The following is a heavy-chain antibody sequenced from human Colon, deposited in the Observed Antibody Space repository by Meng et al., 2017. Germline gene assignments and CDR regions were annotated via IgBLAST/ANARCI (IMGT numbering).Heavy chain of an antibody. CDR3: ARHGGYYQDF. D-gene: IGHD4-23*01. J-gene: IGHJ4*02. CDR2: IDHRGSA. CDR1: GASVSVNSY. Sequence: QVQVPEPGPGLVKPSETLSLACSVSGASVSVNSYWSWVRQPPGRGLEWIGQIDHRGSAYYRPSLNSRVTMSLDKSRNQFSLRLTSVTAADTAVYYCARHGGYYQDFWGQGTLVTVSS. V-gene: IGHV4-4*02.